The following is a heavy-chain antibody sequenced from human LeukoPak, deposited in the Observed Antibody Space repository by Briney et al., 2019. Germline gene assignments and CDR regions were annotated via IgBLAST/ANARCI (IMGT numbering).Heavy chain of an antibody. CDR1: GFTFSSHE. J-gene: IGHJ6*02. V-gene: IGHV3-48*03. D-gene: IGHD2-2*01. CDR2: ISRRGNTI. Sequence: PGGSLRLSCAASGFTFSSHEMNWVSQGEGKGLEWVSYISRRGNTIYYADSVKGRFTISRDNAKNSLYLQMNSLRAEDTAVYYCARDRFVVVPAASAYYYGMDVWGQGTTVTVSS. CDR3: ARDRFVVVPAASAYYYGMDV.